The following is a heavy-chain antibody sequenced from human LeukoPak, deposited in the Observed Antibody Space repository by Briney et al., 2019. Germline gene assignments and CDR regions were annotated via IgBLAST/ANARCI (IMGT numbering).Heavy chain of an antibody. CDR2: MNPNSGNT. CDR3: ARGGAGTYYDFWSGYYFSSYSNWFDP. V-gene: IGHV1-8*02. CDR1: GYTFTSYG. D-gene: IGHD3-3*01. Sequence: ASVKVSCKASGYTFTSYGISWVRQAPGQGLEWMGWMNPNSGNTGYAQKFQGRVTMTRNTSISTAYMELSSLRSEDTAVYYCARGGAGTYYDFWSGYYFSSYSNWFDPWGQGTLVTVSS. J-gene: IGHJ5*02.